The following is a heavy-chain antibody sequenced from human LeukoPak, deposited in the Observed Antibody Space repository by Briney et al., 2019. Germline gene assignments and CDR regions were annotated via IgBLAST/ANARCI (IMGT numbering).Heavy chain of an antibody. D-gene: IGHD3-10*01. CDR1: GGSISSRDYF. CDR2: IYYSGST. Sequence: SETLSLTCTVSGGSISSRDYFWGWVRQPPGKGLEWIGNIYYSGSTYSDPSLKSRVTISLDTSKNQFSLKLSSVTAADTAVYYCARRSYGSGSYWFSFDPWGQGTLVTVSS. V-gene: IGHV4-39*01. J-gene: IGHJ5*02. CDR3: ARRSYGSGSYWFSFDP.